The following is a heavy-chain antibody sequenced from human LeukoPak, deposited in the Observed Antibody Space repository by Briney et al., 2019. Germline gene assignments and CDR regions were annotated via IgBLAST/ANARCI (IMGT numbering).Heavy chain of an antibody. V-gene: IGHV4-59*01. Sequence: SETLSLTCTVSGGSISSYYWSWIRQPPGKGLEWIGYIYYSGSTNYNPSLKSRVTISVDTSKNQFSLKLSSVTAADTAVYYCARDHRLCSGGSCYENWFDPWGQGTLVTVSS. J-gene: IGHJ5*02. CDR3: ARDHRLCSGGSCYENWFDP. D-gene: IGHD2-15*01. CDR1: GGSISSYY. CDR2: IYYSGST.